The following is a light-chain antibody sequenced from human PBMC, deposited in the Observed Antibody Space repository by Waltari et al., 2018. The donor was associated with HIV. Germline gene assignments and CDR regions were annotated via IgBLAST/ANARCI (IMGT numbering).Light chain of an antibody. J-gene: IGKJ1*01. CDR2: SAS. V-gene: IGKV3-15*01. Sequence: EVVMTQSPATLSVSPGERATLSCRASQSVINNLAWYQQRPGQAPRLLIYSASTRATGIPARFSGSGSGTEFALTISSLQSEDFAVYYCQQYHNWPTFGQGTKVEIK. CDR1: QSVINN. CDR3: QQYHNWPT.